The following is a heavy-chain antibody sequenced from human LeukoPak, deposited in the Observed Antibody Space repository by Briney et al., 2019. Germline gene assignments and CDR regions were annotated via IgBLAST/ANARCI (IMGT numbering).Heavy chain of an antibody. CDR1: GGSISSYY. Sequence: SETLSLTCTVSGGSISSYYWSWIRQPAGKGLEWIGRIYTSESTNYNPSLKSRVTMSVDTSKNQFSLKLSSVTAADTAVYYCARNRVVAARRFSYYYYMDVWGKGTTVTVSS. CDR2: IYTSEST. D-gene: IGHD6-6*01. CDR3: ARNRVVAARRFSYYYYMDV. J-gene: IGHJ6*03. V-gene: IGHV4-4*07.